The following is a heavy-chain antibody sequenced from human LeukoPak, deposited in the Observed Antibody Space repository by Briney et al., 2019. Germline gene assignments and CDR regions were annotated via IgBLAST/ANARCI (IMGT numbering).Heavy chain of an antibody. J-gene: IGHJ4*02. D-gene: IGHD1-26*01. CDR2: ISSNSDRT. CDR3: AKDNRGTYYFYYFDY. Sequence: GRSLRLSCAISGFTFDDYAMHWVRQAPGKGLEWVSGISSNSDRTVYADSVKGRFTISRDNAKKSLYLQMNSLRGEDTALYYCAKDNRGTYYFYYFDYWGQGTPVTVSS. V-gene: IGHV3-9*01. CDR1: GFTFDDYA.